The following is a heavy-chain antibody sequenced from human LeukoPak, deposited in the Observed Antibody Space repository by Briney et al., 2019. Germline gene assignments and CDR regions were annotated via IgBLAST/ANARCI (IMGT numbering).Heavy chain of an antibody. J-gene: IGHJ5*02. Sequence: ASVKVSCKASGYTFTAHYMHWVRQAPGQGLEWTGWINPNSGGTNYVQKFQGRVTMTRDTSISTAYMELSRLRSDDTAVYYCARDRCSSTSCYRKNWFDPWGQGTLVTVSS. D-gene: IGHD2-2*02. CDR2: INPNSGGT. V-gene: IGHV1-2*02. CDR3: ARDRCSSTSCYRKNWFDP. CDR1: GYTFTAHY.